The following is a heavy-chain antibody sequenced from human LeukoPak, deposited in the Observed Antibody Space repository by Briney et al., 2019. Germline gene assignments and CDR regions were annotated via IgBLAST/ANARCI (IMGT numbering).Heavy chain of an antibody. J-gene: IGHJ4*02. CDR3: ARRATTSPRSIDF. D-gene: IGHD4-11*01. V-gene: IGHV6-1*01. Sequence: SQTLSLTCAISGDSVSDNSAAWNWVRQSPSRGLEWLGRTYYRSKWSSEYALSVKSRININPDTSKNQFSLQLNSVTPEDTAVYYCARRATTSPRSIDFWGQGALVTVSS. CDR2: TYYRSKWSS. CDR1: GDSVSDNSAA.